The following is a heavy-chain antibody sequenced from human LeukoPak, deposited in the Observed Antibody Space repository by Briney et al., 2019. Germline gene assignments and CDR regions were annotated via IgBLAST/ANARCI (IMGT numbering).Heavy chain of an antibody. J-gene: IGHJ3*02. CDR3: ARGGGLDI. Sequence: GGYLRLSCAASGFIFSSYWMTWVRQAPGKGLEWLANIKQDGSEKYYVDSVRGRFTISRDNAKNSLYLQMNSLRAEDTAVYYCARGGGLDIWGQGTMVTVSS. CDR2: IKQDGSEK. V-gene: IGHV3-7*05. CDR1: GFIFSSYW.